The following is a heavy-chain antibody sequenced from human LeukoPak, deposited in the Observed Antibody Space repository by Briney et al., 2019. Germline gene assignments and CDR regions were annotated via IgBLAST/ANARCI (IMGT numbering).Heavy chain of an antibody. Sequence: GGCLRHSCAASGFTLSSYAMSWVRQAPGKGLGWDSSISGGSEDTYFADSVKGQFTISRDNSKSTLYLQMNSLRTEDTAVYYCARTIGQYSNSWLYFYYGLDVWGQGTTVTVSS. V-gene: IGHV3-23*01. CDR1: GFTLSSYA. D-gene: IGHD6-13*01. CDR3: ARTIGQYSNSWLYFYYGLDV. J-gene: IGHJ6*02. CDR2: ISGGSEDT.